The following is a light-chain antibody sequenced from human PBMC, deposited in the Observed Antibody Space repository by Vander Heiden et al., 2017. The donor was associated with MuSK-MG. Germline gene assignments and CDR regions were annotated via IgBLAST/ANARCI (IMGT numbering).Light chain of an antibody. CDR1: GSDIGAYTH. CDR3: SSYAGSNNEVI. CDR2: AVT. V-gene: IGLV2-8*01. J-gene: IGLJ2*01. Sequence: QSALTQPPSASGSPGQSVPIPCTGPGSDIGAYTHVSWYPQHPGKAPKLIIFAVTSRPSVVPDRFSGSKSGNTASLTVSGLQAEDEADYYCSSYAGSNNEVIFGGGTKLTVL.